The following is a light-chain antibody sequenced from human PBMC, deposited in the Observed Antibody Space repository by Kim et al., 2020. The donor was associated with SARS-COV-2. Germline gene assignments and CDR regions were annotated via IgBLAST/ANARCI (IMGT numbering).Light chain of an antibody. Sequence: GQRFTISCSGSSSNIGSNSVYWYQQLPGTAPKLLIYSNSQRPSGVPDRFSGSKSGTSASLAISGLRSEDEADYHCAAWDASLSGHVFGTGTKVTVL. CDR1: SSNIGSNS. CDR2: SNS. V-gene: IGLV1-47*02. CDR3: AAWDASLSGHV. J-gene: IGLJ1*01.